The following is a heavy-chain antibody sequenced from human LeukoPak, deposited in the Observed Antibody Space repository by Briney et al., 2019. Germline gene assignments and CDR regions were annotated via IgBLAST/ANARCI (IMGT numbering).Heavy chain of an antibody. CDR1: GFTFSSYS. Sequence: GGSLRLSCAASGFTFSSYSMNWVRQAPGKGLEWVSSISSSSSYIYYADSVKGRFTISRDNAKNSLYLQMNSLRAEDTAVYYCARLSLDRGVTSGMDVSGKGTTVTVFS. CDR2: ISSSSSYI. V-gene: IGHV3-21*01. D-gene: IGHD3-10*01. CDR3: ARLSLDRGVTSGMDV. J-gene: IGHJ6*04.